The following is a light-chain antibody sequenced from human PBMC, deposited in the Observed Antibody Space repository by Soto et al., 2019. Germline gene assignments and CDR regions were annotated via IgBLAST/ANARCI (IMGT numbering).Light chain of an antibody. Sequence: QSALTQPRSVSGSPGQSVTISCTGTSSDVGDYNYVSWYQQHPGKAPKLLIYAVNMRPSGVPDRFSGSKSGNTPSLTISGLQAEDEADYSCCSYAGSYTWVFGGGTKLTFL. V-gene: IGLV2-11*01. CDR2: AVN. J-gene: IGLJ3*02. CDR1: SSDVGDYNY. CDR3: CSYAGSYTWV.